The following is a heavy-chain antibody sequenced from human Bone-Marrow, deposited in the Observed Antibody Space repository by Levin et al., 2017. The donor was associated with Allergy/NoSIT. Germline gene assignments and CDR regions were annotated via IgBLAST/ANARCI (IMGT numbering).Heavy chain of an antibody. CDR1: GLTFGSYA. V-gene: IGHV3-23*01. Sequence: GGSLRLSCAASGLTFGSYAMDWVRQAPGKGLEWVSAISGSGGSTYYAGSVKGRFTISRDNSKNTLYLQMNSLRGEDTAVYYCAKRGCISGWYYFDFWGQGTLVTVSA. J-gene: IGHJ4*02. D-gene: IGHD6-19*01. CDR3: AKRGCISGWYYFDF. CDR2: ISGSGGST.